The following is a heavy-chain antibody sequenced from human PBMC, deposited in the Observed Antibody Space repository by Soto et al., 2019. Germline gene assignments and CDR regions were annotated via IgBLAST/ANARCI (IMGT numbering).Heavy chain of an antibody. J-gene: IGHJ6*02. D-gene: IGHD2-15*01. V-gene: IGHV3-33*01. CDR1: GFTFSNYG. CDR3: ARDDEYWWNGMDV. CDR2: ILNDGSNR. Sequence: QVQLVESGGGVVQPGRSLRLSCAASGFTFSNYGMHWVRQAPGKGLEWVAVILNDGSNRYHADSVKDRFTISRDNSKNTLYLQMHSLRAEDTGVYYCARDDEYWWNGMDVWGQGTTVTVS.